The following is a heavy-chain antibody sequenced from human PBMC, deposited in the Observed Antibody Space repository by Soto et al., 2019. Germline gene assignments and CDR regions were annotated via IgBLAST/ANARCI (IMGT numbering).Heavy chain of an antibody. D-gene: IGHD2-2*01. CDR1: GFTFNIYA. CDR2: TGATGRTT. J-gene: IGHJ4*02. V-gene: IGHV3-23*01. CDR3: ATVHTTSRSFDY. Sequence: WGSLRFSCASSGFTFNIYAMTWVGQAPGKGLEWVSTTGATGRTTYYSDSVKGRFTVSRDNSKNTLDLQMSNLRAEDTAVHYCATVHTTSRSFDYWGQGTMVTGSS.